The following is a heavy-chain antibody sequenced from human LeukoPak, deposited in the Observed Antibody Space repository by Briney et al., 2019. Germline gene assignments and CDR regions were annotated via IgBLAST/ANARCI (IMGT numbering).Heavy chain of an antibody. Sequence: PEASVKVSCKASGYTFTTYGINWVRQAPGQGLEWMGWISTYDGNTHYAQKLRGRVTMLRDTSTSTAYMELRNLRSDDTALYYCARDQPRRGPGNHDYWGQGTLVTVAS. CDR1: GYTFTTYG. V-gene: IGHV1-18*01. CDR2: ISTYDGNT. CDR3: ARDQPRRGPGNHDY. J-gene: IGHJ4*02. D-gene: IGHD1-26*01.